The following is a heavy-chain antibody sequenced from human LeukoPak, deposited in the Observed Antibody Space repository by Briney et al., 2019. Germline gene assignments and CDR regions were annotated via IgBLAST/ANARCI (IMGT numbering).Heavy chain of an antibody. V-gene: IGHV4-59*01. CDR2: IYYSGTT. J-gene: IGHJ4*02. CDR1: GVSISGSY. D-gene: IGHD1-1*01. CDR3: ARKTTGTMSPYFDY. Sequence: SQTLSLTCTVSGVSISGSYWSWIRQLPGKELEWIGYIYYSGTTNYNPSLKSRVTISVDTSRNQFSLKLSSVTAADTAVYYCARKTTGTMSPYFDYWGQGTLVTVSS.